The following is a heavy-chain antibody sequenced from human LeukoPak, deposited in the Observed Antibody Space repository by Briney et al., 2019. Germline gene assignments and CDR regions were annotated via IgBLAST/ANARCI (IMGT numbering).Heavy chain of an antibody. V-gene: IGHV3-23*01. CDR1: GFTFNDFA. J-gene: IGHJ4*02. D-gene: IGHD1-1*01. CDR3: AKSRSGSANWALQIFDD. CDR2: VSGNGGDT. Sequence: GGSLRLSCAASGFTFNDFAMSWVRQAPGKGLEWVSAVSGNGGDTFYADSVKGRFTISRDNSKNSLFVQMNSLRAEDTAVYFCAKSRSGSANWALQIFDDWGQGTLVTVSS.